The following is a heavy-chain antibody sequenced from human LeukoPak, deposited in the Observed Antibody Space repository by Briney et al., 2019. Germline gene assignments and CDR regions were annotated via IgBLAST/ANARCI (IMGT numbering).Heavy chain of an antibody. CDR3: ARLPLATARYYFDY. V-gene: IGHV3-7*01. Sequence: GGSLRLSCAASGFTFSTYWMSWVRQTPGKGLEWVANINHHGGEKYYVDSVEDRLTISRDNARNSLFLQMTSLTAEDTAVYFCARLPLATARYYFDYWGQGTLVTVSS. J-gene: IGHJ4*02. CDR2: INHHGGEK. CDR1: GFTFSTYW. D-gene: IGHD4-17*01.